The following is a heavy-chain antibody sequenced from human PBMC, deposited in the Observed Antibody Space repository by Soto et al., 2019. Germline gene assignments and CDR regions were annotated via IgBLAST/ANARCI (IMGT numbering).Heavy chain of an antibody. Sequence: GESLKISCKGSGYSFTSYWISWLLQMPGKGLEWMGRIDPSDSDTNYSPSFQGNVTISADKSISTAYLQWSSLKASDTAMYYCARDHGGIAVAGPPYGMDVWGQGTTVTVSS. CDR1: GYSFTSYW. CDR2: IDPSDSDT. J-gene: IGHJ6*02. V-gene: IGHV5-10-1*01. D-gene: IGHD6-19*01. CDR3: ARDHGGIAVAGPPYGMDV.